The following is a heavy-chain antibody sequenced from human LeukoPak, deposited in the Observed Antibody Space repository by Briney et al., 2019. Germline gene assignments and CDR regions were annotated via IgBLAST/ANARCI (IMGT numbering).Heavy chain of an antibody. V-gene: IGHV4-59*12. D-gene: IGHD2-2*02. CDR1: GGSISSYY. J-gene: IGHJ4*02. Sequence: NPSETLSLTCTVSGGSISSYYWSWIRQPPGKGLEWIGYIYYSGSTNYNPSLKSRVTISVDTSKNQFSLKLSSVTAADTAVYYCARGRITMDCSSTSCYNRGGDFDYWGQGTLVTVSS. CDR3: ARGRITMDCSSTSCYNRGGDFDY. CDR2: IYYSGST.